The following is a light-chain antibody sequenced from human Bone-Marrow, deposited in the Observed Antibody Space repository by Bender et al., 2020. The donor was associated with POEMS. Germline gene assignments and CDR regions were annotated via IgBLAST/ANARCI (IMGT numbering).Light chain of an antibody. CDR2: EVN. Sequence: QSALTQPASVSGSPGQSITISCTGTSSDVGSYTAVSWYQQHPGKAPKLIIFEVNKRPSGISDRFSGSKSGNTASLTISGLQAEDEADYYCSSYTSSNTLVFGGGTKLTVL. V-gene: IGLV2-14*02. CDR1: SSDVGSYTA. CDR3: SSYTSSNTLV. J-gene: IGLJ2*01.